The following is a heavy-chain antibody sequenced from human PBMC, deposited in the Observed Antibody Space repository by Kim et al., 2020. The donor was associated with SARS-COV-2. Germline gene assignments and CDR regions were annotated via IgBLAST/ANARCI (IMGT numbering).Heavy chain of an antibody. CDR2: NSAYNGNT. Sequence: ASVKVSCKASGYSFLNYGFAWVRQAPGQGLEWMGWNSAYNGNTWYAQKFQDRVTISRDTSTSTAYLEVRSLTSADTARYYCARVTEYGSGSYYFDYWGQGTLVTVSS. V-gene: IGHV1-18*01. J-gene: IGHJ4*02. CDR1: GYSFLNYG. CDR3: ARVTEYGSGSYYFDY. D-gene: IGHD3-10*01.